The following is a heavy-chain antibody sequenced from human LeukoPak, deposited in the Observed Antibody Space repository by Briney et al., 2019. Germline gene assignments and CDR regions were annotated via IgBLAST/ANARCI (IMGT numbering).Heavy chain of an antibody. CDR2: ISAYNGNT. D-gene: IGHD5-24*01. J-gene: IGHJ5*02. CDR1: DYTFTSYG. Sequence: ASVKVSCKASDYTFTSYGISWVRQAPGQGLEWMGWISAYNGNTNYAQKFQGRVTMTTDTSTSTAYLELSSLRSEDTAVYYCARDNSVRDEAWWFNPWGQGTLVTVSS. CDR3: ARDNSVRDEAWWFNP. V-gene: IGHV1-18*01.